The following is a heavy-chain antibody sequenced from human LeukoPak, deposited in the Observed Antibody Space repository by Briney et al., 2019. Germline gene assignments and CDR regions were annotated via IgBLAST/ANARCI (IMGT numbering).Heavy chain of an antibody. Sequence: SQTLSLTCTVSGGSISSGDYHWTWIRQPPGKGLEWIGYIYYSGSTYYNPSLKSRVTISVDTSKNQFSLKLSSVTAADTAVYYCARTGGVAATTPGAYWFDPWGQGTLVTVSS. J-gene: IGHJ5*02. CDR2: IYYSGST. D-gene: IGHD2-15*01. V-gene: IGHV4-30-4*01. CDR3: ARTGGVAATTPGAYWFDP. CDR1: GGSISSGDYH.